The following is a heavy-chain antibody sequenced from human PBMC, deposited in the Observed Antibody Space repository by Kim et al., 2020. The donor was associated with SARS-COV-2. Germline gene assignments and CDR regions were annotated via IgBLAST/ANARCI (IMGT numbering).Heavy chain of an antibody. Sequence: GGSLRLSCAASGFTFHDYSLHWVRQAPGKGLEWVSVITWDGGFTYYADSVKGRFTISRDNSANSLYLDMLSLRTEDTAFYYCAKDPRTSGWYYLDSWGQGTLVTVSS. D-gene: IGHD6-19*01. CDR2: ITWDGGFT. CDR3: AKDPRTSGWYYLDS. CDR1: GFTFHDYS. V-gene: IGHV3-43*01. J-gene: IGHJ4*02.